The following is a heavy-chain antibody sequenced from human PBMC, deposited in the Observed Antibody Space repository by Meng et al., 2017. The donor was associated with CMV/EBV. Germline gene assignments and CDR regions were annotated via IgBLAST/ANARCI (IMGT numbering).Heavy chain of an antibody. CDR3: ARKAQDCSSTSCHPFDI. Sequence: SETLSLTCAVYGGSFSGYYWSWIRQPPGKGLEWIGEINHSGSTNYNPSLKSRVTISVDTSKNQFSLKRSSVPAADTAVYYCARKAQDCSSTSCHPFDIWGQGTMVTVSS. D-gene: IGHD2-2*01. J-gene: IGHJ3*02. V-gene: IGHV4-34*01. CDR2: INHSGST. CDR1: GGSFSGYY.